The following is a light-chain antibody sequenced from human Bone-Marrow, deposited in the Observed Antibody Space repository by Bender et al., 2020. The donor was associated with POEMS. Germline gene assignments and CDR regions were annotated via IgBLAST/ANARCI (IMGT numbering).Light chain of an antibody. J-gene: IGLJ2*01. CDR3: CSYAGNNVDVI. CDR2: EVN. V-gene: IGLV2-23*02. CDR1: NSNIGRYDI. Sequence: QSALTQPASVSGSPGQSITISCSGSNSNIGRYDIVSWYQQHPGKAPKVLIYEVNQRPSGVSHRFSGSKSGNTASLTISGLQAEDEADYYCCSYAGNNVDVIFGGGTKLTVL.